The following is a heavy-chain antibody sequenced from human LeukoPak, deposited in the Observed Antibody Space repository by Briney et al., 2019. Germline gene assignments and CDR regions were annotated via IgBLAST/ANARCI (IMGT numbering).Heavy chain of an antibody. D-gene: IGHD3-3*01. J-gene: IGHJ3*02. CDR3: ARGSRITIFGVVIRDAFDI. V-gene: IGHV4-34*01. CDR2: INHSGST. CDR1: GGSFSGYY. Sequence: SETLSLTRAVYGGSFSGYYWSWIRQPPGKGLEWIGEINHSGSTNYNPSLKSRVTISVDTSKNQFSLKLSSVTAADTAVYYCARGSRITIFGVVIRDAFDIWGQGTMVTVSS.